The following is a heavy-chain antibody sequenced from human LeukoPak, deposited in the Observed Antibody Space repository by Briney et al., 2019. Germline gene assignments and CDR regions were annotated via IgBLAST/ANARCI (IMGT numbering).Heavy chain of an antibody. V-gene: IGHV4-39*01. J-gene: IGHJ1*01. D-gene: IGHD5-24*01. CDR2: IYYSGST. CDR1: GGSISSSSYY. CDR3: ASAGMGYFQH. Sequence: SETLSLTCTVSGGSISSSSYYWGWIRQPPGKGLEWIGSIYYSGSTYYNPSLKSRVTISVDTSKNQFSLKLSSVTAADTAVYYCASAGMGYFQHWGQGTQVTVSS.